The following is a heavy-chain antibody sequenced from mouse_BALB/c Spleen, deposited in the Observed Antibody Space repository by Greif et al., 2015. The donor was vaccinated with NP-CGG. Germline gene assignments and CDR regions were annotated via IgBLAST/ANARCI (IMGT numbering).Heavy chain of an antibody. D-gene: IGHD4-1*01. CDR1: GYTFTDYY. CDR3: ARRTGTEAMDY. J-gene: IGHJ4*01. V-gene: IGHV1-84*02. CDR2: IYPGSGST. Sequence: QVQLQQSGPELVKPGASVKISCKASGYTFTDYYTNWVKQKPGQGLEWIGWIYPGSGSTKYNEKFKGKATLTVDTSSSTAYMQLSSLTSEDTTVYFCARRTGTEAMDYWGQGTSVTVSS.